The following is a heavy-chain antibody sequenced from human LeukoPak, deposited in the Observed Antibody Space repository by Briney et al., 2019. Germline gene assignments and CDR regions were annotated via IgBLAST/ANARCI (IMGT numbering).Heavy chain of an antibody. V-gene: IGHV3-48*04. CDR3: ARVSADPYYYYGMDV. CDR2: ISSSGSTI. Sequence: GGSLRLSCTTSGFTFSSYSMNWVRQAPGKGLEWVSYISSSGSTIYYADSVKGRFTISRDNAKNSLYLQMNSLRAEDTAVYYCARVSADPYYYYGMDVWGQGTRVTVSS. CDR1: GFTFSSYS. J-gene: IGHJ6*02.